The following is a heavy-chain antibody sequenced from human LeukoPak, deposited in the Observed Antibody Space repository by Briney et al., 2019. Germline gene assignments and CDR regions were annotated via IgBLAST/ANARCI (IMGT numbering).Heavy chain of an antibody. V-gene: IGHV3-11*04. D-gene: IGHD6-6*01. CDR1: ASPVSDPY. Sequence: GGSLRLSHPAAASPVSDPYTGSARQAPGKGLEWVSYISSSGSTIYYADSVKGRFTISSANAENSLYLQMSSLRAEDTAVYYWATVTASRPHYHYYIDVWGKGTTVTVSS. CDR2: ISSSGSTI. CDR3: ATVTASRPHYHYYIDV. J-gene: IGHJ6*03.